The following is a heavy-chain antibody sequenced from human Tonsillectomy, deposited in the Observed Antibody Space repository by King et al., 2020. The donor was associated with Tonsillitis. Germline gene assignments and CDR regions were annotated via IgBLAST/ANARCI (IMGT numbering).Heavy chain of an antibody. J-gene: IGHJ4*02. V-gene: IGHV5-51*03. D-gene: IGHD6-19*01. Sequence: QLVQSGAEVKKPGESLKISCKGSGYRFTNYWLVWVRQMPGKGLECMGIIYPGDSDTRYSPSFQGQVTISTDKSINTAYLQWSSLKASDTALYYCARSLPGLTVAGTIDYWGQGTLVTVSS. CDR1: GYRFTNYW. CDR3: ARSLPGLTVAGTIDY. CDR2: IYPGDSDT.